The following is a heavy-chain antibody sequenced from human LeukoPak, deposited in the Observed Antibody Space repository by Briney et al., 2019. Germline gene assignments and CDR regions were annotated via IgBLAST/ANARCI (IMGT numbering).Heavy chain of an antibody. CDR3: ARDDSSGWYGRVSFDYYGMDV. Sequence: ASVKVSCKASGYTFTGYYMHWVRQAPGQGLEWMGWINPNSGGTNYAQKIQGRVTMTRDTSISTAYMELSRLRSDDTAVYYCARDDSSGWYGRVSFDYYGMDVWGQGTTVTVSS. CDR1: GYTFTGYY. CDR2: INPNSGGT. J-gene: IGHJ6*02. V-gene: IGHV1-2*02. D-gene: IGHD6-19*01.